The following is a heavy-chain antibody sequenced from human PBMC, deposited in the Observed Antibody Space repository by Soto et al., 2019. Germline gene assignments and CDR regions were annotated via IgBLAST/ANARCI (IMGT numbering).Heavy chain of an antibody. CDR3: AHSPGWQQLVDFDY. J-gene: IGHJ4*02. D-gene: IGHD6-13*01. V-gene: IGHV2-5*02. CDR2: IYWDDDK. Sequence: SGPTVVNPTQTLTLTCTFSAFSLSPSGVGVGWIRQPPGKALEWLALIYWDDDKRYSPSLKSRLTITKDTSKNQVVLTMTNMDPVDTATYYCAHSPGWQQLVDFDYWGQGTLVTVSS. CDR1: AFSLSPSGVG.